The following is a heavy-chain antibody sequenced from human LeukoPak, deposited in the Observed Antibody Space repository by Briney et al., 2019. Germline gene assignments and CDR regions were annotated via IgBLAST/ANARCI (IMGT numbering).Heavy chain of an antibody. Sequence: SETLSLTCTVSGYSISSGYYWGWIRQPPGKGLEWIGSIYHSGSTYYNPSLRSRVTISVDTSKNQFSLKLSSVTAADTAVYYCARGVSGGGAFDIWGQGTMVTVSS. CDR2: IYHSGST. CDR3: ARGVSGGGAFDI. CDR1: GYSISSGYY. J-gene: IGHJ3*02. V-gene: IGHV4-38-2*02. D-gene: IGHD3-16*01.